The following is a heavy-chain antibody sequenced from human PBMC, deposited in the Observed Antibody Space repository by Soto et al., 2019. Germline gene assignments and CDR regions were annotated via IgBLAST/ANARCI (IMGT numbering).Heavy chain of an antibody. Sequence: QLQLQESGPGLVKPSETLSLTCTVSGGSISSSNSFWGWIRQPPVKGLEWIGSISYSGSTYYNPSLKSRVTISVDTSENQFSLKLSSVTAADTAVYYCARGEYNSGTWYHLYYWGQGTLLTVSS. J-gene: IGHJ4*01. CDR3: ARGEYNSGTWYHLYY. CDR2: ISYSGST. CDR1: GGSISSSNSF. D-gene: IGHD6-13*01. V-gene: IGHV4-39*01.